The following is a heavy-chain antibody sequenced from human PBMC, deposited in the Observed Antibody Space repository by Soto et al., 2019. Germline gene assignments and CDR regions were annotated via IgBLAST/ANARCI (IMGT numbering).Heavy chain of an antibody. J-gene: IGHJ4*02. V-gene: IGHV1-8*01. Sequence: QVQLVQSGAEVKKPGASVKVSCKASGYTFTSYDINWVLHATGQGLERMGWMKHNSGNSGYAQKFQGRVTMTRNTSISTAYMELSSLRSEDTAVYYCARERTVAGNDYWGQGTLVTVSS. CDR3: ARERTVAGNDY. CDR2: MKHNSGNS. D-gene: IGHD6-19*01. CDR1: GYTFTSYD.